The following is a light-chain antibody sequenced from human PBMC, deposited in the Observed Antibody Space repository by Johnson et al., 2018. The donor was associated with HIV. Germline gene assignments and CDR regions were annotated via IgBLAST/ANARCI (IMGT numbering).Light chain of an antibody. CDR2: DNN. Sequence: HSVLTQAPSVSAAPGQKVTISCSGSSSDMGNYAVSWYQQLPGTAPKLLIYDNNKRPSGIPDRFSGSKSGTSATLGITGLQTGDEADYYCGTWDSSLSAAGGFGTGTKCTVL. V-gene: IGLV1-51*01. CDR3: GTWDSSLSAAGG. J-gene: IGLJ1*01. CDR1: SSDMGNYA.